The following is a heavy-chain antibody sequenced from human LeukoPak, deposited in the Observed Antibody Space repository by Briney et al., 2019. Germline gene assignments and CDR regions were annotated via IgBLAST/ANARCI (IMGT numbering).Heavy chain of an antibody. CDR1: GDSISSYY. CDR3: ARDSNEADY. CDR2: IYYSGST. J-gene: IGHJ4*02. Sequence: SETLSLTCSVSGDSISSYYWSWIRQPPGKGLEWIGYIYYSGSTNYNPSLKSRVTISVDTSKNQFSLKLSSVTAADTAVYYCARDSNEADYWAREPWSPSPQ. V-gene: IGHV4-59*01. D-gene: IGHD1-1*01.